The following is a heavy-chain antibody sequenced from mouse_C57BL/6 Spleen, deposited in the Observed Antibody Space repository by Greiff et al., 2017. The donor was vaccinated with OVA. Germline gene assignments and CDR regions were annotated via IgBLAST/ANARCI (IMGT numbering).Heavy chain of an antibody. J-gene: IGHJ1*03. CDR3: ASYYGSRHWDVDV. CDR2: ISSGGSYT. CDR1: GFTFSSYG. V-gene: IGHV5-6*01. D-gene: IGHD1-1*01. Sequence: EVKLVESGGDLVKPGGSLKLSCAASGFTFSSYGMSWVRQTPDKRLEWVATISSGGSYTYYPDSVKGRFTISSDNAKNTLYLQMSSLMSEDTDMYYCASYYGSRHWDVDVWGTGTTVTVSS.